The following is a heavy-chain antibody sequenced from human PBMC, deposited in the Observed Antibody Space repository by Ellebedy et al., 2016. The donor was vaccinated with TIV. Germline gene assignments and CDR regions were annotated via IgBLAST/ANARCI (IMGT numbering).Heavy chain of an antibody. CDR3: AKGSGGAT. CDR1: GFTFNTYA. CDR2: ISGSGGST. V-gene: IGHV3-23*01. Sequence: GGSLRLXXAASGFTFNTYAMTWVRRAPGKGLEWVSAISGSGGSTYYADSVKGRFTISRDNSKNTLYLQMNSLRAEDTAVYYCAKGSGGATWGQGTLVTVSS. D-gene: IGHD3-16*01. J-gene: IGHJ5*02.